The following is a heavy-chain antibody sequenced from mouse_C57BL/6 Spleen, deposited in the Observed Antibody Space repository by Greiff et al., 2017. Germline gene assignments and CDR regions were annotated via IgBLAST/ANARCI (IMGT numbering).Heavy chain of an antibody. D-gene: IGHD4-1*01. J-gene: IGHJ3*01. CDR1: GYTFTSYW. CDR3: ARGQLGRLWFAY. Sequence: QVQLQQSGAELVKPGASVKMSCKASGYTFTSYWITWVKQRPGQGLEWIGDIYPGSGSTNYNEKFKSKATLTVDTSSSTAYMQLSSLTSEDSAVYYCARGQLGRLWFAYWGQGTLVTVSA. V-gene: IGHV1-55*01. CDR2: IYPGSGST.